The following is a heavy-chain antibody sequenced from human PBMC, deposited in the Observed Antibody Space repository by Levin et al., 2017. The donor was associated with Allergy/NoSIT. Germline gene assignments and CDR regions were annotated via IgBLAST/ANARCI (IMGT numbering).Heavy chain of an antibody. Sequence: GESLKISCAASGFTFSSYAMSWVRQAPGKGLEWVSAISGSGGSTYYADSVKGRFTISRDNSKNTLYLQMNSLRAEDTAVYYCGSGSYYNVGYYYYGMDVWGQGTTVTVSS. V-gene: IGHV3-23*01. CDR1: GFTFSSYA. CDR2: ISGSGGST. J-gene: IGHJ6*02. D-gene: IGHD3-10*01. CDR3: GSGSYYNVGYYYYGMDV.